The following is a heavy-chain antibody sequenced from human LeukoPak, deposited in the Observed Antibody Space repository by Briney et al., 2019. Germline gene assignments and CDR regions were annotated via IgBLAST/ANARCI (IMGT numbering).Heavy chain of an antibody. CDR1: GFTFSSYS. CDR3: ARGAVRYSSSSRVLDY. V-gene: IGHV3-21*01. D-gene: IGHD6-6*01. Sequence: GGSLRLSCAASGFTFSSYSMNWVRQAPGKGLEWVSSISSSSSYIYYADSVKGRFTISRDNAKNSLYLQMNSLGAEDTAVYYCARGAVRYSSSSRVLDYWGQGTLVTVSS. J-gene: IGHJ4*02. CDR2: ISSSSSYI.